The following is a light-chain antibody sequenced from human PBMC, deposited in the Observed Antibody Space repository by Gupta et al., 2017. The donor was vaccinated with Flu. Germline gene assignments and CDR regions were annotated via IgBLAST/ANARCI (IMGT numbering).Light chain of an antibody. CDR1: QSISSW. CDR2: KAS. J-gene: IGKJ4*01. CDR3: QQENSSPLT. V-gene: IGKV1-5*03. Sequence: DIQMTQSPSTLSASVGDRVTITCRASQSISSWLAWYQQKPGKAPKLLIYKASRVESGVPSRFSGSGSGTEFTLIISSRQPDDFATYYCQQENSSPLTFGGGTKVEIK.